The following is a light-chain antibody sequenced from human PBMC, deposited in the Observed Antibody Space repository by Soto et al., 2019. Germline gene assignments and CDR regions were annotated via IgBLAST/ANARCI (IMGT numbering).Light chain of an antibody. CDR3: SSYTTSNTRQIV. Sequence: QSALTQPASVSGSPGQSITISCTGTSSDVCGYNYVSWYQQHPGKAPKFMIYDVSNRPSGVSNRFSGSKSGNTASLTISGLQAEDEADNYCSSYTTSNTRQIVFGTGTKLTVL. V-gene: IGLV2-14*01. J-gene: IGLJ1*01. CDR1: SSDVCGYNY. CDR2: DVS.